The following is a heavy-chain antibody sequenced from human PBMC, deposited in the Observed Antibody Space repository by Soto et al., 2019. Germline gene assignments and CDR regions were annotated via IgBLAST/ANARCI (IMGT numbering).Heavy chain of an antibody. CDR1: GYTFTSYG. Sequence: ASVKVSCKASGYTFTSYGISWVRQAPGQGLEWVGWISAYNGNTTYAQQLQGRVTMTTDTSPSTAYVELGSLRSDDTAVYYCASTSSGYYIGYYYYGMDVWGQGTTVTVSS. D-gene: IGHD3-3*01. CDR3: ASTSSGYYIGYYYYGMDV. J-gene: IGHJ6*02. CDR2: ISAYNGNT. V-gene: IGHV1-18*01.